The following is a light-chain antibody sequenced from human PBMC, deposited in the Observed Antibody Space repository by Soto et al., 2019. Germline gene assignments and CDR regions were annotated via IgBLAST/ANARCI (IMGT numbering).Light chain of an antibody. J-gene: IGLJ1*01. CDR1: SSNIGINY. Sequence: QSLLTQPPSVSSAPGHKVTISCSGSSSNIGINYVSCYQHLPGSAPRLRIYDNNKRPSGIPDRFSGSKSGTSATLGITGLQTGDEADYYCGTWDSSLSGGVFGAGTKVTV. CDR3: GTWDSSLSGGV. CDR2: DNN. V-gene: IGLV1-51*01.